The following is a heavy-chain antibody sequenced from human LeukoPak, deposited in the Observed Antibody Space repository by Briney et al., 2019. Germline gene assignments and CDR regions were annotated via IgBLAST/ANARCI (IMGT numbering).Heavy chain of an antibody. V-gene: IGHV5-51*01. CDR2: IFPGDSDT. D-gene: IGHD3-22*01. Sequence: GEPLKISCKGSGYTFTSYWIGWVRQMPGKGLEWMGIIFPGDSDTRYSPSSQGQVTISADKSISTAYLQWSSLKASDTAMYYCARWYYYDSSEIDYCWGQGTLVTVSS. J-gene: IGHJ4*02. CDR1: GYTFTSYW. CDR3: ARWYYYDSSEIDYC.